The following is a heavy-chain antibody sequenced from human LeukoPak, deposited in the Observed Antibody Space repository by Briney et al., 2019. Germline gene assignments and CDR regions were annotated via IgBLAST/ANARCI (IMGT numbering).Heavy chain of an antibody. CDR3: ARELYYYDSSGSPKYYLDY. V-gene: IGHV3-7*05. Sequence: GGSLRLSCAASGFTSSTYWMSWVRQAPGKGLEWVANIKADGGEKYYVDSVKGRFTISRDNAKNSLYLQMNSLRAEDTAVYYCARELYYYDSSGSPKYYLDYWGQGTLVTVSS. CDR2: IKADGGEK. D-gene: IGHD3-22*01. CDR1: GFTSSTYW. J-gene: IGHJ4*02.